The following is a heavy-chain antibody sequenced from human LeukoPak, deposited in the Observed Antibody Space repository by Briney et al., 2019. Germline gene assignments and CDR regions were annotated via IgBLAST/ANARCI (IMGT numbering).Heavy chain of an antibody. Sequence: ASVKVSCKASGYTFTSYGISWVRQAPGQGLEWMGWISAYNGNTNYAQKLQGRVTMTTDTSTSTAYMELRSLRSDDTAVYYCAREYPYYGSGSPAYYFHYWGQGTLVTVSS. CDR2: ISAYNGNT. CDR3: AREYPYYGSGSPAYYFHY. J-gene: IGHJ4*02. CDR1: GYTFTSYG. V-gene: IGHV1-18*01. D-gene: IGHD3-10*01.